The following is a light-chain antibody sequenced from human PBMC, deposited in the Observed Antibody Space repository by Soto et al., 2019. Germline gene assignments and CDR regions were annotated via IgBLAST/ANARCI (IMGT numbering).Light chain of an antibody. V-gene: IGLV1-44*01. CDR3: AAWDDSLNGFSYV. Sequence: QSVLTQPPSASGTPGQRVTISCSGSSSNIGSNTVNWYQQLPGTAPKLLIYSNNQRPSGVPDRFSGSKSGTSASLAISGLQSEYEADYYCAAWDDSLNGFSYVFGTGTKLTVL. CDR1: SSNIGSNT. CDR2: SNN. J-gene: IGLJ1*01.